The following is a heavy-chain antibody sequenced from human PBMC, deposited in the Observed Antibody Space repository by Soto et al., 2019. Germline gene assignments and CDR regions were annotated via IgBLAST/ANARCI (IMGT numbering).Heavy chain of an antibody. D-gene: IGHD1-26*01. J-gene: IGHJ4*02. CDR3: AKDSGSYFSSPDY. CDR2: ISYDGSNK. CDR1: GFTFSSYG. Sequence: QVQLVESGGGVVQPGRSLRLSCAASGFTFSSYGMHWVRQAPGKGLEWVAVISYDGSNKYYADSVKGRFTISRDNSKNTLYLQMNSLRAEDMAVYYCAKDSGSYFSSPDYWGQGTLVTVSS. V-gene: IGHV3-30*18.